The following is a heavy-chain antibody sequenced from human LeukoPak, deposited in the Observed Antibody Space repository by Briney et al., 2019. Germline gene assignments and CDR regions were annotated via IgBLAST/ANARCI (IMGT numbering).Heavy chain of an antibody. J-gene: IGHJ4*02. CDR2: INPSGGST. Sequence: ASVKVSCKASGYTFTSYYMHWVRQAPGQGLEWMGIINPSGGSTSYAQKFQGRVTMTEDTSTDTAYMELSSLRSEDTAVYYCATERYSGYDWPFDYWGQGTLVTVSS. D-gene: IGHD5-12*01. CDR3: ATERYSGYDWPFDY. V-gene: IGHV1-46*01. CDR1: GYTFTSYY.